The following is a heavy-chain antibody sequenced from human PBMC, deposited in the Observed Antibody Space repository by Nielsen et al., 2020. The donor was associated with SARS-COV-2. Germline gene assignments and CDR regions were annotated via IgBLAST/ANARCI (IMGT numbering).Heavy chain of an antibody. V-gene: IGHV3-9*01. Sequence: SLKISCAASGFTFDDYATHWVRQAPGKGLEWVSGISWNSGSIGYADSVKGRFTISRDNAKNSLYLQMNSLRAEDTALYYCAKLKQLAYWGQGTLVTVSS. D-gene: IGHD6-6*01. CDR2: ISWNSGSI. CDR3: AKLKQLAY. J-gene: IGHJ4*02. CDR1: GFTFDDYA.